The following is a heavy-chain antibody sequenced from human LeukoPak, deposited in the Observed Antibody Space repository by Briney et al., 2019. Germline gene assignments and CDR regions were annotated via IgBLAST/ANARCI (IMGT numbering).Heavy chain of an antibody. J-gene: IGHJ4*02. CDR2: INHSGST. Sequence: SETLSLTCAVSGGSISSGGYYWSWIRQPPGKGLEWIGEINHSGSTNYNPSLKSRVTISVDTSKNQFSLKLSSVTAADTAVYYCARGRWVLRFDSDRPKPEYYFDYWGQGTLVTVSS. CDR3: ARGRWVLRFDSDRPKPEYYFDY. V-gene: IGHV4-34*01. D-gene: IGHD3-3*01. CDR1: GGSISSGGYY.